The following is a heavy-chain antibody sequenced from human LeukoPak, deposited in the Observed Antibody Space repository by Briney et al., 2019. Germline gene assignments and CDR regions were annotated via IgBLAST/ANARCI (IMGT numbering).Heavy chain of an antibody. Sequence: GGSLRLSCEASGFTFSDSGMHWVRQTPGKGLEWVAVIWYDGSNQHYADSVKDRFTISRDNSKSMMYLQMNSLRADDTAVYYCRAVLFDAFDIWGQGTMVTVSS. J-gene: IGHJ3*02. CDR1: GFTFSDSG. D-gene: IGHD2-8*01. V-gene: IGHV3-33*01. CDR3: RAVLFDAFDI. CDR2: IWYDGSNQ.